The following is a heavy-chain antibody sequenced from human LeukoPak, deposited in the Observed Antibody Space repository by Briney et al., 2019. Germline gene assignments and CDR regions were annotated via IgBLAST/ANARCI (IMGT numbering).Heavy chain of an antibody. CDR2: IDKDGREK. Sequence: GGSLRLSCTVSGFTFSKYWMRWVRQAPGKGLEWVASIDKDGREKRYVDSVEGRFTFSRDNAKNSVYLQMTSLGAEDTAVYYCATYTQNFGAPGTDYWGQGTLVTVSS. CDR3: ATYTQNFGAPGTDY. V-gene: IGHV3-7*02. CDR1: GFTFSKYW. J-gene: IGHJ4*02. D-gene: IGHD3-10*01.